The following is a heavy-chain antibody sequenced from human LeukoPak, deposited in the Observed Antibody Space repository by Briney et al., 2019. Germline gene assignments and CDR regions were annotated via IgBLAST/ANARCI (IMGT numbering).Heavy chain of an antibody. J-gene: IGHJ4*02. D-gene: IGHD2-2*01. CDR2: IDQDGSEK. Sequence: GGSLRLSCAASGFTFSYYWVSWVCQAPGKGLEWVANIDQDGSEKYYLDSVKGRLTISRYNAKNSLYLQMNSLRVDDTAVYYCASSPRAYQLLDPAYWCQRILVAVSS. V-gene: IGHV3-7*01. CDR1: GFTFSYYW. CDR3: ASSPRAYQLLDPAY.